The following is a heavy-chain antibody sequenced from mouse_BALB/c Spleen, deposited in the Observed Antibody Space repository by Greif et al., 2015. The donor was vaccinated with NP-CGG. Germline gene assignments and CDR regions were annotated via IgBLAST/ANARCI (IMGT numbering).Heavy chain of an antibody. Sequence: EVMLVESGPGLVKPSQSLSLTCTVTGYSITSDYAWNWIRQFPGNKLEWMGYISYSGSTSYNPSLKSRISITRDTSKNQFFLQLNSVTTEDTATYYCAREGLTGTGAMDYWGQGTSVTVSS. J-gene: IGHJ4*01. V-gene: IGHV3-2*02. CDR2: ISYSGST. D-gene: IGHD4-1*01. CDR3: AREGLTGTGAMDY. CDR1: GYSITSDYA.